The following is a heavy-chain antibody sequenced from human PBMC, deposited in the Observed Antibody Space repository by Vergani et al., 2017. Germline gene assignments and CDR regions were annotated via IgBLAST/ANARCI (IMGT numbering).Heavy chain of an antibody. D-gene: IGHD3-10*01. CDR3: AKNGVLLWFGELSN. V-gene: IGHV3-43D*03. J-gene: IGHJ4*02. CDR1: GFTFDDSA. Sequence: EVQLVESGGVVVQPGGSLRLSCAASGFTFDDSAMHWVRQAPGKGLEWVSLISWDGGSTYYADSVKGRFTISRDNSKNSLYLQMNSLRAEDTALYYCAKNGVLLWFGELSNWGQGTLVTVSS. CDR2: ISWDGGST.